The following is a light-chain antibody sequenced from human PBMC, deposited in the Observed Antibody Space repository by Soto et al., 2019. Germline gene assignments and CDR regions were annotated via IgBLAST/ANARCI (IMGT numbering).Light chain of an antibody. J-gene: IGKJ1*01. Sequence: IVLTQSPGTLSLSPGERATLSCRASQSVSSYLAWYQQKPGQAPRLLIYGASTRATGIPDRFSGSGSGTDLTLTISRLEPEDSAVFYCQQYGTSFPWTFGQGTKVEIK. CDR2: GAS. CDR1: QSVSSY. V-gene: IGKV3-20*01. CDR3: QQYGTSFPWT.